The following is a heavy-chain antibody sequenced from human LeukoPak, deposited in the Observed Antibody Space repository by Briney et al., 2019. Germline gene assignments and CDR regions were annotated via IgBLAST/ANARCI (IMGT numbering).Heavy chain of an antibody. CDR2: ISHTGST. CDR3: ARHGGAAAGLDY. D-gene: IGHD6-13*01. Sequence: PSETLSLTCIVSGDSISSSTYYWAWIRQPPGKGLEWIGSISHTGSTYYNPSLKSRVTISVDTSKNQFSLKLSSVTAADTAVYYCARHGGAAAGLDYWGQGTLVTVSS. V-gene: IGHV4-39*01. CDR1: GDSISSSTYY. J-gene: IGHJ4*02.